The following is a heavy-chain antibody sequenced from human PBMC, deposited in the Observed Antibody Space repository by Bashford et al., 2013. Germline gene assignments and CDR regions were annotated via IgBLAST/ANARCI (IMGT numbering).Heavy chain of an antibody. CDR3: ARLRQWRREPFDI. J-gene: IGHJ3*02. D-gene: IGHD6-19*01. CDR2: ISDYNGYT. Sequence: VASVKVSCKASGYSFSTHGISWVRQAPGQGLEWMGWISDYNGYTKYAQKFQGRVSMTTNTDTKTAYMELRSLRPDDTAVYYCARLRQWRREPFDIWGQGTMVTVSS. CDR1: GYSFSTHG. V-gene: IGHV1-18*01.